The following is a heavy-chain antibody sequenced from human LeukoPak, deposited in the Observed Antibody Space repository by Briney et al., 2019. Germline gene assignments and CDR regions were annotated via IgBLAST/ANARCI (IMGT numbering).Heavy chain of an antibody. CDR3: ARISPSSGTYWGNLYYYMDV. CDR2: ISFSGTT. V-gene: IGHV4-59*01. Sequence: SETLSLTCTVSGGSITNYYWTWIRQPPGKGLEWIGYISFSGTTNYNPSLKSRVTISLDTSNSQFSLRLTSVTAADTAVYYCARISPSSGTYWGNLYYYMDVWGKGTTVTVSS. CDR1: GGSITNYY. D-gene: IGHD1-26*01. J-gene: IGHJ6*03.